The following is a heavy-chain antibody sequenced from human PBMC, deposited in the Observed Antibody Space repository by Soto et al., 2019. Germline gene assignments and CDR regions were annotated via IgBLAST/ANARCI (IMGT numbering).Heavy chain of an antibody. CDR2: ISGSGGST. V-gene: IGHV3-23*01. J-gene: IGHJ4*02. D-gene: IGHD3-22*01. CDR3: AKADDYYDSSGYYPQYFDY. Sequence: PGGSLRLSCSASGFTFSIYAMHWVRQAPGKGLEWVSAISGSGGSTYYADSVKGRFTISRDNSKNTLYLQMNSLRAEDTAVYYCAKADDYYDSSGYYPQYFDYWGQGT. CDR1: GFTFSIYA.